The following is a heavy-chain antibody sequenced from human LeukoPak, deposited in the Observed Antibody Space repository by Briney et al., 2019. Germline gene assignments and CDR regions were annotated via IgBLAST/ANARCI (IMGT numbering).Heavy chain of an antibody. CDR3: TRDLGGGWFDP. CDR1: GGSISSYY. J-gene: IGHJ5*02. V-gene: IGHV4-4*07. Sequence: SETLSLTCTVSGGSISSYYWSWIRQPAGEGLEWIGRIQTSGTTNYNPSLKSRITVSVDTSRNQISLKLTFVTAADTAVYYCTRDLGGGWFDPWGQGAPVTVSS. CDR2: IQTSGTT. D-gene: IGHD3-10*01.